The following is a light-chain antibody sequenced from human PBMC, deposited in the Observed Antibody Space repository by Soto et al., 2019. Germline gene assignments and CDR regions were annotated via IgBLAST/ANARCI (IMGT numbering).Light chain of an antibody. CDR3: TSYTSSSTGV. Sequence: QSALTQPASVSGSPGQSITISCTGTSSDVGGFNYVSWFQHHPGKAPKLMIYEVSNRPSGVSNRFSASKSGNTASLTISGLQAEDEGDYYCTSYTSSSTGVFGGGTKLTVL. V-gene: IGLV2-14*01. CDR1: SSDVGGFNY. CDR2: EVS. J-gene: IGLJ3*02.